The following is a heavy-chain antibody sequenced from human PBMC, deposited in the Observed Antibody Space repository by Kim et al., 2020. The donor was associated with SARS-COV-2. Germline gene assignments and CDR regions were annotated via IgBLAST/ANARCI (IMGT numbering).Heavy chain of an antibody. J-gene: IGHJ6*02. D-gene: IGHD4-17*01. CDR2: MNPNSGNT. V-gene: IGHV1-8*01. CDR1: GYTFTSYD. Sequence: ASVKVSCKASGYTFTSYDINWVRQATGQGLEWMGWMNPNSGNTGYAQKFQGRVTMSRNTSISTAYMELSSLTSEDTAVYYCAREGGYGAYPRRSYYGMDVWGQGTTVTVSS. CDR3: AREGGYGAYPRRSYYGMDV.